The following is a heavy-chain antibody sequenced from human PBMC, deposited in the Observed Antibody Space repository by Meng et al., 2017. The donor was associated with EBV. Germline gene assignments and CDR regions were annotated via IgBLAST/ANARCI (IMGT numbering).Heavy chain of an antibody. CDR2: INPNSGGT. CDR3: AKGADLAAAGTFWFDP. Sequence: QAQLVLYGAEVKKPGASVKVSCKASGYTFTGDSMHWVRQAPGQGREWMGRINPNSGGTNYAQKFQRRVTMTRDTSISTAYMELSRLRSDDTAVYYCAKGADLAAAGTFWFDPWGQGTLVTVSS. CDR1: GYTFTGDS. J-gene: IGHJ5*02. V-gene: IGHV1-2*06. D-gene: IGHD6-13*01.